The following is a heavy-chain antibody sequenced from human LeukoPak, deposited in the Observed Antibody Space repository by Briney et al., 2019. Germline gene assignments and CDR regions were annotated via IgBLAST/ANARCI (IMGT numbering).Heavy chain of an antibody. V-gene: IGHV4-34*01. CDR1: GGSFSGYY. CDR2: INHSGST. D-gene: IGHD2-2*01. CDR3: ARIVVPAAKFYYYYMDV. Sequence: SETLSLTCAVYGGSFSGYYWSWIRQPPGKGLEWIGEINHSGSTNYNPSLKSRVTISVDTSRSQFSLKLSSVTAADTAVYYCARIVVPAAKFYYYYMDVWGKGTTVTVSS. J-gene: IGHJ6*03.